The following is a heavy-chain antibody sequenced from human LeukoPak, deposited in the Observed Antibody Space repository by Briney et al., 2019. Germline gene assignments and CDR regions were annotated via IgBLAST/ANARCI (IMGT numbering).Heavy chain of an antibody. CDR2: GSNT. D-gene: IGHD3-22*01. CDR3: AKVEGGYYDSSGYSDY. V-gene: IGHV3-23*01. Sequence: GSNTFYADSVKGRFTISRDNSKNTLYLQMNSLRAEDTAVYYCAKVEGGYYDSSGYSDYWGQGTLVTVSS. J-gene: IGHJ4*02.